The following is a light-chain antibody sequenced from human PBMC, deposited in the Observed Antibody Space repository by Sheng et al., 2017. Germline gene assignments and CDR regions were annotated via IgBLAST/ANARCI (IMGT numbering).Light chain of an antibody. V-gene: IGLV6-57*01. CDR3: QSYGSSNQV. Sequence: NFMLTQPHSVSESPGKTVTISCTRSSGSIASSYVQWYQQRPGSSPTTVIYEDNQRTSGVPDRFSGSIDSSSNSASLTISGLKTEDEADYYCQSYGSSNQVFGGGTKLTVL. CDR2: EDN. CDR1: SGSIASSY. J-gene: IGLJ3*02.